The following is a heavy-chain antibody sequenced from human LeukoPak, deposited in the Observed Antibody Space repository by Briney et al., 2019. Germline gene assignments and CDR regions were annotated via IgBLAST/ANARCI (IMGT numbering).Heavy chain of an antibody. CDR3: ARGGITGTTRRRVTGYMDV. V-gene: IGHV1-2*02. CDR2: INPNSGGT. D-gene: IGHD1-7*01. J-gene: IGHJ6*03. Sequence: ASVKVSCKASGYTFTGYYMHWVRQAPGQGLEWMGWINPNSGGTNYAQKFQGRVTMTRDTSISTAYMELSSLRSEDTAVYYCARGGITGTTRRRVTGYMDVWGKGTTVTVSS. CDR1: GYTFTGYY.